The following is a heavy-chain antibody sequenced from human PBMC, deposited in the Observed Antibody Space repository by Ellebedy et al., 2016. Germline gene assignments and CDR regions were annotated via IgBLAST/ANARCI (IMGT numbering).Heavy chain of an antibody. CDR3: RQGHYADL. CDR1: GFNFNTFF. J-gene: IGHJ4*02. V-gene: IGHV3-23*01. D-gene: IGHD4-17*01. Sequence: GESLKISCTASGFNFNTFFMSWVRQAPGKGLEWVSTISPGSDITRLADSVKGRFTISRDNFKNSVYLRMNSLRVEDTAVYYCRQGHYADLWGQGTLVTVSS. CDR2: ISPGSDIT.